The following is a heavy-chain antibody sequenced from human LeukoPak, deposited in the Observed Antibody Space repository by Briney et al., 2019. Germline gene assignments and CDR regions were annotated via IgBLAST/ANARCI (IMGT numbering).Heavy chain of an antibody. J-gene: IGHJ3*02. CDR3: ARGPRITIFGVVTLNAFDI. CDR2: IYHSGST. V-gene: IGHV4-30-2*01. CDR1: GGSISSGGYY. Sequence: PSQTLSLTCTVSGGSISSGGYYWSWIRQPPGKGLEWIGYIYHSGSTYYNPSLKSRVTISVDRSKNQFSLKLSSVTAADTAVYYCARGPRITIFGVVTLNAFDIWGQGTMVTVSS. D-gene: IGHD3-3*01.